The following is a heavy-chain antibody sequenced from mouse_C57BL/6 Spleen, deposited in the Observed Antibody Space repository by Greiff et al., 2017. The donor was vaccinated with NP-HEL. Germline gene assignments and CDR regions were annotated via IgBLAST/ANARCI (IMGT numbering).Heavy chain of an antibody. Sequence: VKLQQSGAELARPGASVKLSCKASGYTFTSYGISWVKQRTGQGLEWIGEIYPRSGNTYYNEKFKGKATLTADKSSSTAYMELRSLTSEDSAVYFCARGGDVGFAYWGQGTLVTVSA. CDR3: ARGGDVGFAY. CDR1: GYTFTSYG. V-gene: IGHV1-81*01. CDR2: IYPRSGNT. J-gene: IGHJ3*01.